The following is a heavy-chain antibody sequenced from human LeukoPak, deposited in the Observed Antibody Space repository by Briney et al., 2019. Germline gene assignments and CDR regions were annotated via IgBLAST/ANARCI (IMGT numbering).Heavy chain of an antibody. D-gene: IGHD5-12*01. Sequence: SETLSLTCTVSGGSISSSSYYWGWIRQPPGKGLEWIGSIYYSGSTYYNPSLKSRVTISVDTSKNQFSLKLSSVTAANTAVYYCARATIWFDPWGQGTLVTVSS. V-gene: IGHV4-39*07. CDR3: ARATIWFDP. CDR1: GGSISSSSYY. J-gene: IGHJ5*02. CDR2: IYYSGST.